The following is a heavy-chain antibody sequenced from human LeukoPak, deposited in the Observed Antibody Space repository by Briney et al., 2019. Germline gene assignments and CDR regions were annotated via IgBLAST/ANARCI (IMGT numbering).Heavy chain of an antibody. D-gene: IGHD6-6*01. V-gene: IGHV4-34*01. J-gene: IGHJ4*02. CDR3: ARGPNSGSDY. CDR1: GGSFSGYY. CDR2: INHSGST. Sequence: SETLSLTCAVYGGSFSGYYWSWIRQPPGNGLEWIGEINHSGSTNYNPSLKSRVTISVDTSKNQFSLKLSSVTAADTAVYDCARGPNSGSDYWGQGTLVTVSS.